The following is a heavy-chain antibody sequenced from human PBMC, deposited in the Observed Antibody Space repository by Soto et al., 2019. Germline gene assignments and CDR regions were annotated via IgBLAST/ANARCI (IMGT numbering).Heavy chain of an antibody. V-gene: IGHV1-3*01. Sequence: QVQLVQSGAEVKKPGASVKISCKASGYTFTRYTMNWVRQAPGQRLEWMGWINPDNGNTKSSQKFQDRVIITRDTSASSDYMELRSLRSEDTAVYDCSSGIATGQLDPWGQGTLVTVSS. CDR2: INPDNGNT. J-gene: IGHJ5*02. CDR3: SSGIATGQLDP. D-gene: IGHD6-13*01. CDR1: GYTFTRYT.